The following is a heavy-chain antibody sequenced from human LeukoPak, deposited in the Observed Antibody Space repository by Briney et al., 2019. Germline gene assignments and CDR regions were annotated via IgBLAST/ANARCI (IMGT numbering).Heavy chain of an antibody. CDR3: ASTGEMYSSGWYFDF. CDR1: GGSISSYY. Sequence: PSETLSLTCTVCGGSISSYYWSWIRQPPGKGLEWIGYVIYTGSTNYNPSLKSRVTISIDTSKNQFSLNLSSVTAADTAVYYCASTGEMYSSGWYFDFWGQGTLVTVSS. V-gene: IGHV4-59*01. D-gene: IGHD6-19*01. CDR2: VIYTGST. J-gene: IGHJ4*02.